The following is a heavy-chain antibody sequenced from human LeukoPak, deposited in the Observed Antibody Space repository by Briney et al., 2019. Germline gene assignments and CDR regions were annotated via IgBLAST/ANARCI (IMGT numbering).Heavy chain of an antibody. CDR1: GFTFDDYA. CDR2: ISWNSGSI. V-gene: IGHV3-9*03. CDR3: AKDSGSYSTSFDY. Sequence: QPGGSLRLSCAASGFTFDDYAMHWVRQAPGKGLEWVSGISWNSGSIGYADSVRGRFTISRDNAKNSLYLQMNSLRAEDMALYYCAKDSGSYSTSFDYWGQGTLVTVSS. J-gene: IGHJ4*02. D-gene: IGHD1-26*01.